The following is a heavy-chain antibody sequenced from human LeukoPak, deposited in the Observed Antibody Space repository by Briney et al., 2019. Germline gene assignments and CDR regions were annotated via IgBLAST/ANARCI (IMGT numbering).Heavy chain of an antibody. CDR1: GFTFSSYW. CDR3: ARDVSTQQWLSFYYYYYMDV. Sequence: PGGSLRLSCAASGFTFSSYWMSWVRQAPGKGLEWVANIKQDGSEKYYVDSVKGRFTISRDNAKNSLYLQMNSLRAEDTAVYYCARDVSTQQWLSFYYYYYMDVWGKGTTVTVSS. D-gene: IGHD6-19*01. CDR2: IKQDGSEK. J-gene: IGHJ6*03. V-gene: IGHV3-7*01.